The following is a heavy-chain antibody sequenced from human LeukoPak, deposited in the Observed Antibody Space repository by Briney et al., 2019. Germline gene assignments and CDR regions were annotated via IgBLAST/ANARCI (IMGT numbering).Heavy chain of an antibody. CDR2: IYPGDSDT. D-gene: IGHD3-3*01. CDR1: GYSFTSYW. CDR3: ARFSSYYDFWSGYPQPDSYGMDV. V-gene: IGHV5-51*03. Sequence: KPGESLKISCKGSGYSFTSYWIGWVRQMPGKGLEWMGIIYPGDSDTRYSPSFQGQVTISADQSISTAYLQWSSLKASDTAMYYCARFSSYYDFWSGYPQPDSYGMDVWGQGTTVTVSS. J-gene: IGHJ6*02.